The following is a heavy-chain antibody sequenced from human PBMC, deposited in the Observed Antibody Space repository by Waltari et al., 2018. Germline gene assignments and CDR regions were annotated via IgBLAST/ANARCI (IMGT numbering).Heavy chain of an antibody. CDR2: IKPDRGGT. D-gene: IGHD2-15*01. V-gene: IGHV1-2*02. J-gene: IGHJ5*02. CDR1: GYTFNGYY. Sequence: QVQLVQSGAEVKKPGASVKVSCKASGYTFNGYYMHWVRQAPGQGLEWLGGIKPDRGGTNYAQKCQGRVTRTRDTSSSTAYMELSRLRSDDTAVYYCARGDGGNNWFDPWGQGTLGTVSS. CDR3: ARGDGGNNWFDP.